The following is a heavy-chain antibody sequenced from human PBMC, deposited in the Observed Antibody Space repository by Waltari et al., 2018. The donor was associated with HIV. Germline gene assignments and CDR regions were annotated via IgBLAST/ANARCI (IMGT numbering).Heavy chain of an antibody. CDR2: IYWHDEK. CDR1: GFSLNTIGVG. V-gene: IGHV2-5*01. CDR3: AHSLGTGAVYFDY. D-gene: IGHD2-8*01. J-gene: IGHJ4*02. Sequence: QITLKESGPALVKPTETLTLTCSFSGFSLNTIGVGVGWFRQPPGKALEWLAIIYWHDEKRYSPSLDRRLSITKDTDKNQVVVRMTDMDPVDTATYFCAHSLGTGAVYFDYWGQGTLVAVSS.